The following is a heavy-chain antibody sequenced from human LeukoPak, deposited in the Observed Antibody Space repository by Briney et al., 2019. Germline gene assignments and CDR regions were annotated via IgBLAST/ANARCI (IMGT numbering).Heavy chain of an antibody. CDR2: INWNGGST. J-gene: IGHJ6*03. CDR1: GFTFDDYG. CDR3: ARRESTYQNYYYFYYMDV. Sequence: GGSLRLSCAASGFTFDDYGMSWVRQAPGKGLEWVSGINWNGGSTDYADSVKGRFTISRDNAKNPLYLQMDSLRAEDTALYYCARRESTYQNYYYFYYMDVWGKGTTVTVSS. V-gene: IGHV3-20*04.